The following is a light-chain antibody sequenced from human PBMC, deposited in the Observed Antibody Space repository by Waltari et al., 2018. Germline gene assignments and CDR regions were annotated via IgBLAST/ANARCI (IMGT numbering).Light chain of an antibody. CDR2: PNN. CDR1: SSNIGLNF. CDR3: AAWDDSLSGPVV. V-gene: IGLV1-47*01. Sequence: QSVLTQPPSASGTPGQRVTISCSGTSSNIGLNFVYWYQQLPGAAPKLLIYPNNQRPSGVPDRFSGSKSGTSASLAISGLRSEDEAHYYCAAWDDSLSGPVVFGGGTKLTVL. J-gene: IGLJ2*01.